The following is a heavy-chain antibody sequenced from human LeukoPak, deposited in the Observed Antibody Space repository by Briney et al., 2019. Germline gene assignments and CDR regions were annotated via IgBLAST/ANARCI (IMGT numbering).Heavy chain of an antibody. Sequence: GGSLRLSCGASGFTVSSNYMSWVRQAPGKGLEWVSVIYSGGSTYYADSVKGRFTISRDNAKNTLYLQMNSLRAEDTAVYYCARYAEGTVAPFDYWGQGTLVTVSS. CDR2: IYSGGST. CDR1: GFTVSSNY. V-gene: IGHV3-66*01. D-gene: IGHD4-23*01. CDR3: ARYAEGTVAPFDY. J-gene: IGHJ4*02.